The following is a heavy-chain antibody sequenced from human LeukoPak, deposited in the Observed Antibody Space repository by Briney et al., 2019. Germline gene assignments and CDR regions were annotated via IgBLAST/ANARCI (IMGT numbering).Heavy chain of an antibody. CDR3: ARVRSDYSSSSPPDY. D-gene: IGHD6-6*01. V-gene: IGHV3-30*02. CDR1: GFTFNSYG. CDR2: IRFDGNDK. Sequence: GGSLRLSCAATGFTFNSYGMHWVRQAPGKGLEWVAFIRFDGNDKYYADSVKGRFTISRDNAKNTLYLQMNSLRAEDTAIYFCARVRSDYSSSSPPDYWGQGTPVTVSS. J-gene: IGHJ4*02.